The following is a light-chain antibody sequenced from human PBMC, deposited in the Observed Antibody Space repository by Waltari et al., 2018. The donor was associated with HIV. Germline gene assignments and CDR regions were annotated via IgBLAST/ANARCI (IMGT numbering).Light chain of an antibody. CDR3: LQYNSWPPIT. CDR2: GAS. V-gene: IGKV3-15*01. J-gene: IGKJ5*01. CDR1: EPVFSN. Sequence: ETMMTQSPATLSVSPGERVTLSCRASEPVFSNLAWYQQKPGRAPRLLIYGASTRATGIPARFSGSGSGTEFTLTISSLQSEDFAVYYCLQYNSWPPITFGQGTRLEIK.